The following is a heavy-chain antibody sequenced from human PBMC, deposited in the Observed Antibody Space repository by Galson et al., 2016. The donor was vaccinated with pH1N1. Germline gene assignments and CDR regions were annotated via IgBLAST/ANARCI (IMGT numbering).Heavy chain of an antibody. J-gene: IGHJ4*02. CDR2: IIAIFGVP. CDR1: GGIFNKYA. V-gene: IGHV1-69*10. CDR3: ARDLARQHDS. Sequence: SVKVSCKASGGIFNKYAISWVRQAPGQGLEWVGDIIAIFGVPNYAQKFQGRVTINADKSTNTVSMELSSLKSDDTAVYSCARDLARQHDSWGQGTLVTVSS.